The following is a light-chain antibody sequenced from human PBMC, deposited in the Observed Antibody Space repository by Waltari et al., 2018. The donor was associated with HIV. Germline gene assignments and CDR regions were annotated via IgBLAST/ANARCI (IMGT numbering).Light chain of an antibody. CDR3: AAWDDSLNGPV. CDR1: SSNIGSNT. V-gene: IGLV1-44*01. Sequence: QSVLTQPPSASGTPGQRVTISCSGSSSNIGSNTVNWYQQLPGTAPKLLIYSNNPRPSGVPDRFSGSKSGTSASPAISGLQSEDEADYYCAAWDDSLNGPVFGGGTKLTVL. CDR2: SNN. J-gene: IGLJ3*02.